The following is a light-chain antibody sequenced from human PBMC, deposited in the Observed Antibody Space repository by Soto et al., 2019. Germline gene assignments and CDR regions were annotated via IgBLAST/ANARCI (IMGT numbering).Light chain of an antibody. Sequence: DIPMTQSPSTLSASVGDRVTITCRASQSISNWLAWYQQKPGKAPKLLIYDAYYLGSGVPSRFSGSGSGTEFTLTISSLQPDDFATYYCQQYNSYSTFGQGTKVEIK. CDR3: QQYNSYST. CDR2: DAY. J-gene: IGKJ1*01. V-gene: IGKV1-5*01. CDR1: QSISNW.